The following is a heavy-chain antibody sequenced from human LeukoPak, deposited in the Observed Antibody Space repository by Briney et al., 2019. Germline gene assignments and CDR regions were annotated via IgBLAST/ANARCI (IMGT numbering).Heavy chain of an antibody. V-gene: IGHV3-30-3*01. CDR3: ARRLGKQYSSSSAAY. CDR2: ISYDGSNK. J-gene: IGHJ4*02. D-gene: IGHD6-6*01. CDR1: GLTFSSYA. Sequence: GRSLRLSCAASGLTFSSYAMHWVRQAPGRGLEWVAVISYDGSNKYYADSVKGRFTISRDNSKNTLYLQMNSLRAEDTAVYYCARRLGKQYSSSSAAYWGQGTLVTVSS.